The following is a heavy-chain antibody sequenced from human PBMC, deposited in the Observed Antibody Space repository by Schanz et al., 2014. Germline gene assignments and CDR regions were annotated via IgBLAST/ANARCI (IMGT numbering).Heavy chain of an antibody. CDR3: ARSTSMYFLQ. D-gene: IGHD2-2*01. CDR1: GFPFRSYV. CDR2: ISYDGSHK. V-gene: IGHV3-30*04. J-gene: IGHJ1*01. Sequence: QLQLVESGGGVVQPGRSLRLSCAASGFPFRSYVMHWVRQAPGKGLEWVAVISYDGSHKDYADSVKGRFTISRDNSKNTLYLQMNSLRAEDTAVYYCARSTSMYFLQWGQGTLVTVSS.